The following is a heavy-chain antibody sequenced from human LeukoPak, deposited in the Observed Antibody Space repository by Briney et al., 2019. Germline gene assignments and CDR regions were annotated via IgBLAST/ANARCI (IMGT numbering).Heavy chain of an antibody. D-gene: IGHD3-10*01. CDR1: GYTFTSYG. CDR2: IIPIFGTA. V-gene: IGHV1-69*13. J-gene: IGHJ4*02. Sequence: ASVKVSCKASGYTFTSYGISWVRQAPGQGLEWMGGIIPIFGTANYAQKFQGRVTITADESTSTAYMELSSLRSEDTAVYYCARALYGSGSYTYWGQGTLVTVSS. CDR3: ARALYGSGSYTY.